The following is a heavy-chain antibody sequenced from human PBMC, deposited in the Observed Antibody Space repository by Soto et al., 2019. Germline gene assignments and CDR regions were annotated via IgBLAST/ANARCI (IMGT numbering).Heavy chain of an antibody. CDR1: GFTFSSYG. J-gene: IGHJ6*03. D-gene: IGHD6-13*01. V-gene: IGHV3-30*18. Sequence: LRLSCAASGFTFSSYGMHWVRQAPGKGLEWVAVVSYDGSNKYYADSVKGRFTISRDNSKNTLYLQMNSLRAEDTAVYYCAKDLRVSSSWSQTYYYDYIYVCGKGTAVTVS. CDR2: VSYDGSNK. CDR3: AKDLRVSSSWSQTYYYDYIYV.